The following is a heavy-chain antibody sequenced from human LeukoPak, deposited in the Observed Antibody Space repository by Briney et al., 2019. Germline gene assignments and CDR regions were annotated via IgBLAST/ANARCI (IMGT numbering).Heavy chain of an antibody. CDR1: GYTFTGYY. J-gene: IGHJ4*02. Sequence: ASVTVSCKASGYTFTGYYMHWVRQAPGQGLEWMGWINPNSGGTNYAQKFQGRVTMTRDTSISTAYMELSRLRSDDTAVYYCARDCSSTSCHNDYWGQGTLVTVSS. CDR3: ARDCSSTSCHNDY. D-gene: IGHD2-2*01. V-gene: IGHV1-2*02. CDR2: INPNSGGT.